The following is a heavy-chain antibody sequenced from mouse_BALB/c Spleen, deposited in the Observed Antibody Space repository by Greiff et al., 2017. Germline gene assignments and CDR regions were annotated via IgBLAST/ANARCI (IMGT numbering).Heavy chain of an antibody. D-gene: IGHD1-1*01. J-gene: IGHJ2*01. V-gene: IGHV1S127*01. CDR3: ARDTTGLFDY. CDR1: GYSFTSYW. CDR2: IDPSDSET. Sequence: QVHVKQSGPQLVRPGASVKISCKASGYSFTSYWMHWVKQRPGQGLEWIGMIDPSDSETRLNQKFKDKATLTVDKSSSTAYMQLSSPTSEDSAVYYCARDTTGLFDYWGQGTTLTVSS.